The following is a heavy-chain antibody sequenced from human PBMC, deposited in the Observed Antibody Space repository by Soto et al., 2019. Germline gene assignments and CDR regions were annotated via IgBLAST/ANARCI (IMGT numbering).Heavy chain of an antibody. CDR3: ARASMDHHTAIFYYDS. J-gene: IGHJ4*02. Sequence: ASVKVSCKASGYTFASYTLHWVRQAPGQRFEWLGWISAGNGNTKSSQKFQDRVTFDRNTSASTVSMELNSLRSEDTAIYYCARASMDHHTAIFYYDSWGQGSLVTVSS. V-gene: IGHV1-3*01. CDR1: GYTFASYT. CDR2: ISAGNGNT. D-gene: IGHD3-3*01.